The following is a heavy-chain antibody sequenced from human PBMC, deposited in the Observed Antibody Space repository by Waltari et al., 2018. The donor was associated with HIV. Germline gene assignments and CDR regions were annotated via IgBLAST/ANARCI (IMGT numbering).Heavy chain of an antibody. Sequence: EVQLVESGGGLVQPGRSLRLSCTASGFTLGDYGMSWVRQAPGKGLEGVGFIRSNAHGGTTEYAASVKGRFIISRDDSKSIAYLQMNSLKTEDTAVYYCTRNWQSLVRDYYYMDVWGKGTAVTVSS. D-gene: IGHD1-1*01. CDR1: GFTLGDYG. J-gene: IGHJ6*03. V-gene: IGHV3-49*04. CDR2: IRSNAHGGTT. CDR3: TRNWQSLVRDYYYMDV.